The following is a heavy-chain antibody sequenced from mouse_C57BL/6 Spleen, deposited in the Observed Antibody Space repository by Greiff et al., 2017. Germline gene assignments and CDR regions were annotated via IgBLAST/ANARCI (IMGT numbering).Heavy chain of an antibody. CDR3: ARRRDSNPDY. V-gene: IGHV1-61*01. D-gene: IGHD2-5*01. Sequence: QVQLQQPGAELVRPGSSVKLSCKASGYTFTSYWMDWVKQRPGQGLEWIGNIYPSDSETHYNQKFKDKATLTVDKSSSTAYMQLSRLTSEASAVYYCARRRDSNPDYWGQGTTLTVSS. CDR2: IYPSDSET. J-gene: IGHJ2*01. CDR1: GYTFTSYW.